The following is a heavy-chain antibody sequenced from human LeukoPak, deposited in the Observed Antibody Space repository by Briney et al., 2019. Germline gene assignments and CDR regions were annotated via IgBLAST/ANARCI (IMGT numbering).Heavy chain of an antibody. V-gene: IGHV4-59*01. Sequence: SETLSLTCTVSGGSISSYYWNWIRQPPGKGLQWIGYIDHSGNTIYNPSLKSRVTILVDTSKNQFSLKLSSVTAADTAMYYCARGGYSYGYWYFDLWGRGTLVTVSS. CDR3: ARGGYSYGYWYFDL. CDR1: GGSISSYY. CDR2: IDHSGNT. J-gene: IGHJ2*01. D-gene: IGHD5-18*01.